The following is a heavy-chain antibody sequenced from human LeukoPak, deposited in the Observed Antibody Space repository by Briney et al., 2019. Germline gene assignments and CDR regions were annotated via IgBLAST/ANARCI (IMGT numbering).Heavy chain of an antibody. J-gene: IGHJ1*01. CDR3: AKLTHSSGWYGAEYFQH. CDR1: GFTFTTFG. Sequence: QPGRSLRLSCAASGFTFTTFGIHWVRQAPGKGLEWVAVISYDGSNKYYADSVKGRFTISRDNSKNTLYLQMNSLRAEDTAVYYCAKLTHSSGWYGAEYFQHWGQGTLVTVSS. D-gene: IGHD6-19*01. CDR2: ISYDGSNK. V-gene: IGHV3-30*18.